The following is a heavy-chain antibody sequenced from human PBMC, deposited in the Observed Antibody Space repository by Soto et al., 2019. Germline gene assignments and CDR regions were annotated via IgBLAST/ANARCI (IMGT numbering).Heavy chain of an antibody. CDR2: IFHSGST. Sequence: QLQLQESGSGLVKPSQTLSLTCAVSGGSISSGDYSWNWIRQPPGKGLEWIGYIFHSGSTYYNPSLKSRVTISVDRSKNHFSLRLSSVTAAHTAVYYCARAQSGGYYSFDYWGQGILVTVSS. CDR3: ARAQSGGYYSFDY. J-gene: IGHJ4*02. V-gene: IGHV4-30-2*01. D-gene: IGHD3-22*01. CDR1: GGSISSGDYS.